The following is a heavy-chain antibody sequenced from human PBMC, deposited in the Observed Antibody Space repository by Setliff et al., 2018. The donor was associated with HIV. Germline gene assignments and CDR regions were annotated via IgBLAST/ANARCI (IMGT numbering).Heavy chain of an antibody. Sequence: LSLTCTVSGDSISSHYWSWIRQPPGKGLEWIGTMYSSGRVSYNSSLKTRATISGDTSKNHFSLNMTSVTAADTAVYYCARPVSKYFYAMDVWGLGTTVTVSS. CDR1: GDSISSHY. J-gene: IGHJ6*02. V-gene: IGHV4-59*11. CDR2: MYSSGRV. CDR3: ARPVSKYFYAMDV.